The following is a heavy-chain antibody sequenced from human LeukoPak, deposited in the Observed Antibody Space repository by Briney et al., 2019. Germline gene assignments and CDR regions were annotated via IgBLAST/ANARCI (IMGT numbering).Heavy chain of an antibody. D-gene: IGHD3-22*01. CDR1: GFTFSSYA. Sequence: PGGSLRLSCAASGFTFSSYAMHWVRQAPGKGLEWVAVISYDGSNKYYADSVKGRFTISRDNSKNTLYLQMNSLRAEDTAVYYCARDRSIYDTPGGFDYWGQGTLVTVSS. V-gene: IGHV3-30-3*01. J-gene: IGHJ4*02. CDR3: ARDRSIYDTPGGFDY. CDR2: ISYDGSNK.